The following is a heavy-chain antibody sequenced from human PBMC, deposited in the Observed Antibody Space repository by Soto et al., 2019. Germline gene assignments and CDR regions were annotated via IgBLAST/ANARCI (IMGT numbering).Heavy chain of an antibody. Sequence: ESLKISWKASGVGFTNYWIIWVRQMPGKGLEWMGNIDPVDSYANYSPSFKGHVTFSVDTSISTAYLQWSSLKASDTAMYFWARIESIARNWFDPWGQGTVVTVSS. CDR2: IDPVDSYA. CDR3: ARIESIARNWFDP. D-gene: IGHD6-13*01. V-gene: IGHV5-10-1*01. CDR1: GVGFTNYW. J-gene: IGHJ5*02.